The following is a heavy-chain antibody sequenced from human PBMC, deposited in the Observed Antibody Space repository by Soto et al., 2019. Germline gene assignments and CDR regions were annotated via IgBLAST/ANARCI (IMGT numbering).Heavy chain of an antibody. CDR3: ARDRRQQLLFRVYGMDV. D-gene: IGHD6-13*01. V-gene: IGHV1-69*06. CDR1: GGTFSSYA. CDR2: IIPIFGTA. J-gene: IGHJ6*02. Sequence: SVKGSCKASGGTFSSYAISWVRQAPGQGLEWVGGIIPIFGTANYAQKFQGRVTITADKSTSTAYMELSSLRSEDTAVYYCARDRRQQLLFRVYGMDVWGQGTTVTVSS.